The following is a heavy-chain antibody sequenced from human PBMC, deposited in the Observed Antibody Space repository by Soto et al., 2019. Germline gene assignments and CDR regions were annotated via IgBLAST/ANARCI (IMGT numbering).Heavy chain of an antibody. CDR2: IYYSGNT. V-gene: IGHV4-39*01. J-gene: IGHJ4*02. Sequence: SETLSLTCTVCGGSISSSSYYWVGIRQSPXKGLEWIGTIYYSGNTYYNPSLKSRVTISVDTSKKQFSLKLSSVTAADTAVYYCAAIYCGGNCYAGYFDCWGQGTLVTVSS. CDR3: AAIYCGGNCYAGYFDC. CDR1: GGSISSSSYY. D-gene: IGHD2-21*02.